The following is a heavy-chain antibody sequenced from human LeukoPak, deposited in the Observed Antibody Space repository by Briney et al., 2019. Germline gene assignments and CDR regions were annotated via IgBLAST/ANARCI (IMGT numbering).Heavy chain of an antibody. CDR2: IYYSGST. Sequence: SETLSLTCTVSGDSISSYYWSWIRQPPGKGLEWIGYIYYSGSTYYNPSLKSRVTISLDTSKNQFSLKLSSVTAADTAIYYCATCLVVAENYYFDYWGQGTLVTVSS. V-gene: IGHV4-59*01. CDR3: ATCLVVAENYYFDY. J-gene: IGHJ4*02. D-gene: IGHD3-22*01. CDR1: GDSISSYY.